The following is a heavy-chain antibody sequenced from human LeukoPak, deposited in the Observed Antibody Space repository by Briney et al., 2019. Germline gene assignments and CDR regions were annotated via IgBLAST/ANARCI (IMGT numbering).Heavy chain of an antibody. V-gene: IGHV3-7*03. J-gene: IGHJ5*02. Sequence: GGSLRLSCAASGFTLSSYWMSWVRQAPGKGLEWVANIKQDGSEKYYVDSVKGRFTISRDNAKNSLYLQMNSLRAEDTAVYYCARGGLYCSGGSCLNWFDPWGQGTLVTVSS. CDR2: IKQDGSEK. CDR1: GFTLSSYW. CDR3: ARGGLYCSGGSCLNWFDP. D-gene: IGHD2-15*01.